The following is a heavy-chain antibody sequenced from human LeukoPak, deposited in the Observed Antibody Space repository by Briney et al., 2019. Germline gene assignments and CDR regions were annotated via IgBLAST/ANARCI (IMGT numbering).Heavy chain of an antibody. D-gene: IGHD6-13*01. CDR3: ARVNKSSGSSSWYWVGPQYYYYYMDV. CDR2: ISAYNGNT. Sequence: GASVKVSCKASGYTFTSYGISWVRQAPGQGLEWMGWISAYNGNTNYAQKLQGRVTMTTDTSTSTAYMELRSLRSDDTAVYYCARVNKSSGSSSWYWVGPQYYYYYMDVWGKGTTVTVSS. CDR1: GYTFTSYG. V-gene: IGHV1-18*01. J-gene: IGHJ6*03.